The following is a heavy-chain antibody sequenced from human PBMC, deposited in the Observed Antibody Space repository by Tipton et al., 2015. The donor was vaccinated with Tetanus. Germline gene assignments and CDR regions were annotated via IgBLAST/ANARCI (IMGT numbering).Heavy chain of an antibody. V-gene: IGHV4-30-2*01. CDR3: ARVKGTYNHYGLDV. J-gene: IGHJ6*02. Sequence: LRLSCAVSGGSISSGDYSWSWIRQPPGKGLEWIGYIYDSGSTYYNPSIKSRVTISEDRSKNQISLRLRSVTAADTAVYYCARVKGTYNHYGLDVWGQGTTVTVAS. CDR2: IYDSGST. CDR1: GGSISSGDYS. D-gene: IGHD3-10*01.